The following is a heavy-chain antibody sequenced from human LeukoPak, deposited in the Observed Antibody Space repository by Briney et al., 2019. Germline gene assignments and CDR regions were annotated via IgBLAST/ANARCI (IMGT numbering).Heavy chain of an antibody. CDR3: ARAVVRGVIVPADAFDI. CDR2: ISGSSSYI. CDR1: GFTFSSYS. J-gene: IGHJ3*02. V-gene: IGHV3-21*01. D-gene: IGHD3-10*01. Sequence: GGSLRLSCAASGFTFSSYSMNWVRQAPGKGLEWVSSISGSSSYIYYGDSVKGRFTISRDNAKSSLFLQMNSLRAEDTAVYYCARAVVRGVIVPADAFDIWGQGTMVTVSS.